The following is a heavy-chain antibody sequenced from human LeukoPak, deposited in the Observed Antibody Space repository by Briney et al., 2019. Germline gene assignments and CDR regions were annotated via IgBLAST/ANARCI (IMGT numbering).Heavy chain of an antibody. Sequence: GASVKVSCKASGDTFTNYAISWVRQAPGQGLEWMGGIIPLLGTPNYAQKFQGRVTITADDSTSTAYMELTSLRSEDTAVYYCAEDSSMVTTRAPYYYYYLDVWGQGTTVTVSS. D-gene: IGHD4-17*01. J-gene: IGHJ6*02. CDR2: IIPLLGTP. V-gene: IGHV1-69*13. CDR1: GDTFTNYA. CDR3: AEDSSMVTTRAPYYYYYLDV.